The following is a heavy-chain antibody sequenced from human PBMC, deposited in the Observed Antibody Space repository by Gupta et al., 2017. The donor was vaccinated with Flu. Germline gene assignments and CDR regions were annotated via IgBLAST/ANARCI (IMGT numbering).Heavy chain of an antibody. J-gene: IGHJ5*02. V-gene: IGHV3-23*01. Sequence: EVQLLESGGGLVQPGGSLRLSCAASGFTFSNYAMSRVRQAPGKGLEWVSAISGPGGSTYYADSVKGRFTISRDNSKNTLFLQMNSLRAEDTAVYYCPKGGVLSNSWFDPWGQGTLVTVSS. CDR2: ISGPGGST. D-gene: IGHD3-16*01. CDR3: PKGGVLSNSWFDP. CDR1: GFTFSNYA.